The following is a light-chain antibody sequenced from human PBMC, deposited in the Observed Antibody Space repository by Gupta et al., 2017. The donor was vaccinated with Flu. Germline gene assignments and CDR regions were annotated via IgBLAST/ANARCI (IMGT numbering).Light chain of an antibody. Sequence: DIQLTQSPYFLSASVGDRVIITCRASQGIASHLVWYQKKPGKAPKLLIYETSTLQSGVPSRFSGSGSGTEFTLTITSLQPEDFATYYCQQVKSYPLTFGGGTKVEIK. V-gene: IGKV1-9*01. CDR3: QQVKSYPLT. J-gene: IGKJ4*01. CDR2: ETS. CDR1: QGIASH.